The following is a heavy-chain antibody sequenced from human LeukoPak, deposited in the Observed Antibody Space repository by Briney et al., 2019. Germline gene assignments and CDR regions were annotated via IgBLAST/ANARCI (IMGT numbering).Heavy chain of an antibody. D-gene: IGHD3-10*01. CDR3: ARVYYGSGSLHYYYYYMDV. J-gene: IGHJ6*03. V-gene: IGHV3-53*01. Sequence: GGSLRRSCAASGFTVSSNYMSWVRQAPGEGLEWVSVTYSGGRTYYADSVKGRFTISRDNSKNTLYLQMNSLRAEDTAVYYCARVYYGSGSLHYYYYYMDVWGKGTTVTISS. CDR1: GFTVSSNY. CDR2: TYSGGRT.